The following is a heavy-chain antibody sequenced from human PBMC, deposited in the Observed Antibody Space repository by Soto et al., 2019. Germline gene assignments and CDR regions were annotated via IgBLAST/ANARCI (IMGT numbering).Heavy chain of an antibody. V-gene: IGHV4-31*03. D-gene: IGHD3-16*01. CDR3: ARDRMGWFDP. CDR1: GGSIGSGGDY. Sequence: SETLSLTCTVSGGSIGSGGDYWSWIRQHPGKGLEWIGYIYYSGSTYYNPSLKSRVTISVDTSKNQFSLKLSSVTAADTAVYYCARDRMGWFDPWGQGTLVTVSS. CDR2: IYYSGST. J-gene: IGHJ5*02.